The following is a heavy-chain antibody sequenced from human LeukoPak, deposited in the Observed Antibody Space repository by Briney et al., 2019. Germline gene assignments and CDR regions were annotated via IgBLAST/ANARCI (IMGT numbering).Heavy chain of an antibody. J-gene: IGHJ3*02. V-gene: IGHV3-53*01. CDR2: IYSGGST. CDR1: GFTVSSNY. Sequence: GGSLRLSCAASGFTVSSNYMSWVRQAPGKGLEWVSVIYSGGSTYYADSVKGRFTISRDNSKNTLYLQMNSLRAEDTAVYYCAGPTVTNGLGAFDIWGQGTMVTVSS. CDR3: AGPTVTNGLGAFDI. D-gene: IGHD4-17*01.